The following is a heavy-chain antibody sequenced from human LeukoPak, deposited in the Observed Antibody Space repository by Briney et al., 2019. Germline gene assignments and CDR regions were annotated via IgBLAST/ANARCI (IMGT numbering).Heavy chain of an antibody. CDR1: GFTFSSYW. D-gene: IGHD3-22*01. J-gene: IGHJ1*01. CDR3: ARAPSEIGGYYPEYFRH. V-gene: IGHV3-74*01. CDR2: IKSDGST. Sequence: GGSLRLSCAVSGFTFSSYWMHWVRQAPGKGLVWVSRIKSDGSTNYADSVKGRFTTSRDNAKNTLSLQMNSLRAEDTGVYYCARAPSEIGGYYPEYFRHWGQGTLVTVSS.